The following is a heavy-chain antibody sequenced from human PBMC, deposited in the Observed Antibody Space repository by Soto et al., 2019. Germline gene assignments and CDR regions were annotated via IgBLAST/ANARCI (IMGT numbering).Heavy chain of an antibody. J-gene: IGHJ6*02. Sequence: GGSLRLACAASGFTFSSYSMNWVRQAPGKGLEWVPSISSSSSYIYYADSVKGRFTISRDNAKNSLYLQMNSLRAEDTAVYYCARGAMVSYYGMDVWGQGTTVTVSS. V-gene: IGHV3-21*01. CDR2: ISSSSSYI. CDR1: GFTFSSYS. CDR3: ARGAMVSYYGMDV. D-gene: IGHD5-18*01.